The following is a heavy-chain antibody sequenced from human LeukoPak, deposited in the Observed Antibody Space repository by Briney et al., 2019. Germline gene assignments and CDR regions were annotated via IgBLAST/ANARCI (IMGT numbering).Heavy chain of an antibody. CDR1: GGTFSSYA. J-gene: IGHJ4*02. CDR2: IIPILDMT. D-gene: IGHD2-15*01. V-gene: IGHV1-69*04. CDR3: ARDNPPYCNGGTCYSF. Sequence: GSSVKVSCKASGGTFSSYALSWVRQAPGQGLEWMGRIIPILDMTTYAQKFQGRVTITAYESTGTAYLELSSLRSEDTAIYYCARDNPPYCNGGTCYSFWGQGTLVTVSS.